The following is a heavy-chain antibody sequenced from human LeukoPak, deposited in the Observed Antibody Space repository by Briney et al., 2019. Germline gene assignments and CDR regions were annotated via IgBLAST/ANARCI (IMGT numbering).Heavy chain of an antibody. CDR3: TTRNYYGSGSYFDY. J-gene: IGHJ4*02. V-gene: IGHV3-15*01. D-gene: IGHD3-10*01. CDR2: IKSKTDGGTT. Sequence: GGSLRLSCAASGFTFSNAWMSWVRQAPGKGREWVGRIKSKTDGGTTDYAAPVKGRFTISRDDSKNTLYLQMNSLKTEDTAVYYCTTRNYYGSGSYFDYWGQGTLVTVSS. CDR1: GFTFSNAW.